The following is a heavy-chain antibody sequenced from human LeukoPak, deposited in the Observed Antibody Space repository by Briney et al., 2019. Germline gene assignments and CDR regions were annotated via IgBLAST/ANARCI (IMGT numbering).Heavy chain of an antibody. J-gene: IGHJ4*02. CDR2: IYYSGST. CDR1: GDSISSGGYY. V-gene: IGHV4-39*01. D-gene: IGHD3-9*01. Sequence: SETLSLTCTVSGDSISSGGYYWSWVRQHPGKGLEWIGSIYYSGSTYYNPSLKSRVTISVDTSKNQFSLKLSSVTAADTAVYYCARHGNYDILTGYYAFDYWGQGTLVTVSS. CDR3: ARHGNYDILTGYYAFDY.